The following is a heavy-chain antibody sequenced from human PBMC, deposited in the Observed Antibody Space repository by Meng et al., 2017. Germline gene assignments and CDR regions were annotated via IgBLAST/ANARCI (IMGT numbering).Heavy chain of an antibody. CDR1: GYTFTSYG. CDR2: ISAYNGNT. V-gene: IGHV1-18*01. Sequence: QGQLGQSGAEVKKPGASVKVSCKGSGYTFTSYGISWVRQAPGQGLEWMGWISAYNGNTNYAQKLQGRVTMTTDTSTSTAYMELRSLRSDNTAVYYCARGGSRYYGDYNWYFDLWGRGTLVTVSS. D-gene: IGHD4-17*01. J-gene: IGHJ2*01. CDR3: ARGGSRYYGDYNWYFDL.